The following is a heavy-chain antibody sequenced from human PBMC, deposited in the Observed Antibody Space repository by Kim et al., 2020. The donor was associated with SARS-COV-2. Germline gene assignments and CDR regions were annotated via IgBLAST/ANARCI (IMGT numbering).Heavy chain of an antibody. CDR2: IHYSGST. Sequence: SETLSLTCTVSGGSISSSGYYWGWIRQPPGKGLEWIGSIHYSGSTFYNPSFKSRVTLFVDTSKNQFSLTLSSVTAADTAVYYCARAPHAFDIWGQGTLVT. CDR3: ARAPHAFDI. J-gene: IGHJ3*02. V-gene: IGHV4-39*01. CDR1: GGSISSSGYY.